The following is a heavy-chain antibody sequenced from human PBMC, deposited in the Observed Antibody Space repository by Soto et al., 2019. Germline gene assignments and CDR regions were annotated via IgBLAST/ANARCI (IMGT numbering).Heavy chain of an antibody. J-gene: IGHJ4*02. CDR3: ARHARYCSGGSCYEGGFDY. CDR1: GYSFTSYW. V-gene: IGHV5-10-1*01. CDR2: IDPSDSYT. Sequence: GESLKISCKGSGYSFTSYWISWVRQMPGKGLEWMGRIDPSDSYTNYSPSFQGHVTISADKSISTAYLQWSSLKASDTAMYYCARHARYCSGGSCYEGGFDYWGQGTLVTVSS. D-gene: IGHD2-15*01.